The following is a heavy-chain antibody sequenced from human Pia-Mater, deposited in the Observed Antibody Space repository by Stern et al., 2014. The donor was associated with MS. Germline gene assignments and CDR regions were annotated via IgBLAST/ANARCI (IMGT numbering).Heavy chain of an antibody. D-gene: IGHD2-15*01. Sequence: EVQLEESGGGLVQPGGSLRLSCTASGFTFSPFSMNWVRQAPGKGLEWVAYISGNGTTTYYSDSVKGRFTMSRDNANNSLYLQMNGLRDEDTAVYYCATPTPAHYWGQGTLVTVSS. CDR3: ATPTPAHY. CDR2: ISGNGTTT. V-gene: IGHV3-48*02. CDR1: GFTFSPFS. J-gene: IGHJ4*02.